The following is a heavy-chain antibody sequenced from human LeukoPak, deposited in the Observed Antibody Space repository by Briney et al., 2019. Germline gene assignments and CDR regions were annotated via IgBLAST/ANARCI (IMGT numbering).Heavy chain of an antibody. D-gene: IGHD3-10*01. CDR1: GFTFSSYA. Sequence: GGSLRLSCAASGFTFSSYAMSWVRQAPGKGLEWVSAISGSGGSTYYADSVKGRFTISRDYSKNTLYLQMNSLRTEETAVYYCAKGPAMVRGTFDPWGQGTLVTVSS. J-gene: IGHJ5*02. CDR3: AKGPAMVRGTFDP. CDR2: ISGSGGST. V-gene: IGHV3-23*01.